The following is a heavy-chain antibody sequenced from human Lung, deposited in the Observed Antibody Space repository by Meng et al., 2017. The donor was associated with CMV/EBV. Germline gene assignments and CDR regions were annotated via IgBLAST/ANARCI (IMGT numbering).Heavy chain of an antibody. V-gene: IGHV2-5*01. J-gene: IGHJ4*02. D-gene: IGHD3-3*01. CDR2: IYWNDYK. CDR3: AHRPPRGGGPDY. Sequence: GXXLVXPTQTLTLTCTFSGFSLSTSGVGVGWIRQPPGKALEWLAFIYWNDYKHYSPSLKSRLTITKDTAKSQVVLTMTNMDTVDTATYYCAHRPPRGGGPDYWXQGSXVTVAS. CDR1: GFSLSTSGVG.